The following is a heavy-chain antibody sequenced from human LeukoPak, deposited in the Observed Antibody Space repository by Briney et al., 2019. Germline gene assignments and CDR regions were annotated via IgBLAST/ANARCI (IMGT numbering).Heavy chain of an antibody. Sequence: ASVKVSCKASGYTFTGYYMHWVRQAPGQGLEWMGWINPNSGGTNYAQKFQGRVTMTRDTSISTAYMELSRLRSDDTAVYYCARVDYGDYLFDYWGQGTLVTVSS. CDR3: ARVDYGDYLFDY. D-gene: IGHD4-17*01. V-gene: IGHV1-2*02. J-gene: IGHJ4*02. CDR1: GYTFTGYY. CDR2: INPNSGGT.